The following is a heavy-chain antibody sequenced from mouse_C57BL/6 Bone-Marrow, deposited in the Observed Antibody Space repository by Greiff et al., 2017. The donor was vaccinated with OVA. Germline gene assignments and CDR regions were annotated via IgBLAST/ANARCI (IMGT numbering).Heavy chain of an antibody. CDR1: GFTFTNYY. J-gene: IGHJ2*01. CDR2: IRNKPNGSTT. V-gene: IGHV7-3*01. Sequence: EVKLMESGGGLVQPRDSLSLSCAASGFTFTNYYMSWVRQPPGKALEWLAFIRNKPNGSTTEYSASVKGRFTISRDNSQSILYLQMNALRAEDSATYYCARYKGRVAVDYFDYWGQGTALTVSS. CDR3: ARYKGRVAVDYFDY. D-gene: IGHD1-1*01.